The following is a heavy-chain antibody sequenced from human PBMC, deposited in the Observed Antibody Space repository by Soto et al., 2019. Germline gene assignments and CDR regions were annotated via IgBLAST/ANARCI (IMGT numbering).Heavy chain of an antibody. CDR3: GRQSGGRTMSRDV. D-gene: IGHD3-16*01. Sequence: SETLSLTCSVSGGSISSGDYYWTWLRQPPGRGQEWIGCIYYSGTTYYNPSLKSRLTISVDTSKNQFSLRLSSVTAADTAVYYCGRQSGGRTMSRDVWGQGTTVTVSS. CDR1: GGSISSGDYY. J-gene: IGHJ6*02. V-gene: IGHV4-30-4*01. CDR2: IYYSGTT.